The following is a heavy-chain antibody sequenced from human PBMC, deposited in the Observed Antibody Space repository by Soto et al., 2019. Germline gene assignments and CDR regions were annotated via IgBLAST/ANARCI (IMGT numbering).Heavy chain of an antibody. CDR1: GGYISSYY. CDR3: ARGALTTYFDY. CDR2: FYYSGST. V-gene: IGHV4-59*01. Sequence: QVQLQESGPGLVKPSETLSLTCAVSGGYISSYYWSWIRQPPGKGLEWIGYFYYSGSTNYNPSLKSRVTISVDTSKNQFSLKLSSVTAADTAVYYCARGALTTYFDYWGQGTLVTVSS. J-gene: IGHJ4*02.